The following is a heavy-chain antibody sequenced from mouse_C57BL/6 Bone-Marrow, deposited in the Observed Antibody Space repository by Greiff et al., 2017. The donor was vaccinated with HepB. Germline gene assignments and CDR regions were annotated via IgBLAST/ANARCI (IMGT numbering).Heavy chain of an antibody. D-gene: IGHD2-1*01. CDR1: GYTFTSYT. V-gene: IGHV1-4*01. Sequence: QVQLKQSGAELARPGASVKMSCKASGYTFTSYTMHWVKQRPGQGLEWIGYINPSSGYTKYNQKFKDKATLTADKSSSTAYMQLSSLTSEDSAVYYCAYLLRGAYWGQGTLVTVSA. CDR3: AYLLRGAY. J-gene: IGHJ3*01. CDR2: INPSSGYT.